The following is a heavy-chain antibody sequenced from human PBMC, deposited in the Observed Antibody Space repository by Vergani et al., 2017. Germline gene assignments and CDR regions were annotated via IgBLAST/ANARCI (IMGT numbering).Heavy chain of an antibody. CDR1: GGSISSGGYY. CDR2: IYYSGST. V-gene: IGHV4-31*03. J-gene: IGHJ3*02. D-gene: IGHD6-13*01. CDR3: AREPAAAAHGDAFDI. Sequence: QVQLQESGPGLVKPSQTLSLTCTVSGGSISSGGYYWSWIRQHPGKGLEWIGYIYYSGSTYYNPTLKSRVTISVDTSKNQFSLKLSSVTAADTAVCYCAREPAAAAHGDAFDIWGQGTMVTVSS.